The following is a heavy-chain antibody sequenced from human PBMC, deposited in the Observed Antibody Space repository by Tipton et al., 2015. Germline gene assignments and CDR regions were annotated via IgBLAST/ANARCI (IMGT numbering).Heavy chain of an antibody. J-gene: IGHJ4*02. CDR1: AYSISSDYY. Sequence: TLSLTCAVSAYSISSDYYWGWIRQPPGKGLEWIGSISHSGNTYYNPSLKSRVTMSRDTSKNQFSLKLTSVTAADTAVYYCARDAWAGDTRGFYYIYWGRGTLVTVSS. D-gene: IGHD3-22*01. CDR3: ARDAWAGDTRGFYYIY. CDR2: ISHSGNT. V-gene: IGHV4-38-2*02.